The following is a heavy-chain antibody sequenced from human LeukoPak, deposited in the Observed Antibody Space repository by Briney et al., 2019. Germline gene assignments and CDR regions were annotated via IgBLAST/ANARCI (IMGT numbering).Heavy chain of an antibody. V-gene: IGHV3-33*01. J-gene: IGHJ4*02. D-gene: IGHD3-22*01. CDR1: GFTFSSYG. CDR2: IWYDGSNK. CDR3: ARDYYDSSGYSVFDY. Sequence: PGGSLRLSCAASGFTFSSYGMHWVRQAPGKGLEWVAVIWYDGSNKYYADSVKGRFTISRDNSKNTLYLQMNSLRAEDTAVYYCARDYYDSSGYSVFDYWGQGTLVTVSS.